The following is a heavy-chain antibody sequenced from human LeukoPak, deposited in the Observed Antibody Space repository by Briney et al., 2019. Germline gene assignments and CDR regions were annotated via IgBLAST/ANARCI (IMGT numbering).Heavy chain of an antibody. D-gene: IGHD3-16*02. CDR3: LRDVVR. V-gene: IGHV3-20*04. CDR1: GFSFSNYE. Sequence: GGSLRLSCAASGFSFSNYEMNWVRQAPGKGLEWVSGTNWNACSTAYADSVKGRFIISRDNAQNSLYLQMNSLKAEDTAFYYCLRDVVRWGGGTLVTVSS. CDR2: TNWNACST. J-gene: IGHJ4*02.